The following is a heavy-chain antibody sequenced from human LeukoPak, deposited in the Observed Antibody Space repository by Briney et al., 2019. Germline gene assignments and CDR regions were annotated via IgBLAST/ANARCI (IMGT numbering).Heavy chain of an antibody. CDR3: ARDPGGITGSSKWFDP. CDR2: IYYSGST. D-gene: IGHD1-20*01. Sequence: SETLSLTCTVSGGSISSGGYYWSWIRQHPGTGLEWIGYIYYSGSTYYNPSLKSRVTISVDTSKNQFSLKLSSVTAADTAVYYCARDPGGITGSSKWFDPWGQGTLVTVSS. J-gene: IGHJ5*02. V-gene: IGHV4-31*03. CDR1: GGSISSGGYY.